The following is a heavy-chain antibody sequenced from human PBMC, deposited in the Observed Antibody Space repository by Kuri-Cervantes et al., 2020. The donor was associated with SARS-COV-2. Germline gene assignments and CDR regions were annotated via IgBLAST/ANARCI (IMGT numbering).Heavy chain of an antibody. CDR3: ARGNKYLQH. D-gene: IGHD1/OR15-1a*01. CDR2: ISSSSSTI. V-gene: IGHV3-48*01. CDR1: GFTFSSYS. J-gene: IGHJ1*01. Sequence: LSLTCAASGFTFSSYSMNWVRQAPGKGLEWVSYISSSSSTIYYADSMKGRFTISRDNAKNSLYLQMNSLRAEGTAVYYCARGNKYLQHWGQGTLVTVSS.